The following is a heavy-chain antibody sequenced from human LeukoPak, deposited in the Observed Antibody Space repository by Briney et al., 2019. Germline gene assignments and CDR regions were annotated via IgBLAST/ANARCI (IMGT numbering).Heavy chain of an antibody. CDR2: IGGTGNT. CDR1: GFTFSDYA. Sequence: GGSLRLSCAASGFTFSDYALIWVRQAPGKGLEWISAIGGTGNTYYAGSVKGRFTIFRDNSKNTVYLQMNSLRAEDTALYHCGKDPNGDYVGAFDFWGQGRMVTVSS. CDR3: GKDPNGDYVGAFDF. V-gene: IGHV3-23*01. D-gene: IGHD4-17*01. J-gene: IGHJ3*01.